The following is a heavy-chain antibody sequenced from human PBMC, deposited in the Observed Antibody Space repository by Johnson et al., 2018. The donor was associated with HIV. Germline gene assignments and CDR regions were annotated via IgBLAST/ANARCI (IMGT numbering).Heavy chain of an antibody. Sequence: VQLVESGGGLVQPGGSLRLSCAASGFTFSSYAMSWVRQAPGKGLECVSAISGSSGSTYYADSVKGRFTISRDNSKNTLYLQMNSLRPEDTAVYYCAKGLSLSGSYSYDAFDIWGQGTMVTVSS. CDR2: ISGSSGST. J-gene: IGHJ3*02. V-gene: IGHV3-23*04. CDR3: AKGLSLSGSYSYDAFDI. CDR1: GFTFSSYA. D-gene: IGHD1-26*01.